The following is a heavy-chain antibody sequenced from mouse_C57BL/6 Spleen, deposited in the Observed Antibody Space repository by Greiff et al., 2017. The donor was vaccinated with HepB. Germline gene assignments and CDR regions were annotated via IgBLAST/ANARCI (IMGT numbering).Heavy chain of an antibody. J-gene: IGHJ1*03. CDR2: IDPSDSYT. D-gene: IGHD2-2*01. CDR3: ARLYGYYRYFDV. Sequence: QVQLQQPGAELVMPGASVKLSCKASGYTFTSYWMHWVKQRPGQGLEWIGEIDPSDSYTNYNQKFKGKSTLTVDKSSSTAYMQLSSLTSEDSAVYYCARLYGYYRYFDVWVTGTTVTVSS. V-gene: IGHV1-69*01. CDR1: GYTFTSYW.